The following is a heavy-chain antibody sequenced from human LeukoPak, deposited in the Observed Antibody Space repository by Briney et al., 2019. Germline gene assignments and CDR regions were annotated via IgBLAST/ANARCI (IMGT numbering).Heavy chain of an antibody. CDR1: GYTFTIYG. CDR2: ISAYSGDT. V-gene: IGHV1-18*01. Sequence: ASVKVSCKASGYTFTIYGITWVRQAPGQGLEWMGWISAYSGDTNYAQKLRGRFTMTTDTSTSTAYVEQRSLNSGDTGVYYCARDRVPDYFDYWGQGTLVTVSS. J-gene: IGHJ4*02. CDR3: ARDRVPDYFDY. D-gene: IGHD3-10*01.